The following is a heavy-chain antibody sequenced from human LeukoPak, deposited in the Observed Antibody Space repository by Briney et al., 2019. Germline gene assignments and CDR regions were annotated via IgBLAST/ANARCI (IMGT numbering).Heavy chain of an antibody. D-gene: IGHD3-9*01. Sequence: PSETLSLTCTLSGGSISIYYWSWIRQSAGKGLEWIGRIYTSGSTNYNPSLKSRVTMSVDTSKNQFSLKLSSVTAADTAAYYCARLTGIYYYMDVWGKGTTVTISS. CDR3: ARLTGIYYYMDV. J-gene: IGHJ6*03. CDR2: IYTSGST. V-gene: IGHV4-4*07. CDR1: GGSISIYY.